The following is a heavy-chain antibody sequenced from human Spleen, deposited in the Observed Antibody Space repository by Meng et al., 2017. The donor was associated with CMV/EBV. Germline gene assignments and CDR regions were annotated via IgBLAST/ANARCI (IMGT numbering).Heavy chain of an antibody. J-gene: IGHJ4*02. CDR2: IRSKTNNYAT. CDR1: GCTFSGSS. CDR3: TRLLIAADGYGVDY. V-gene: IGHV3-73*01. Sequence: SGCTFSGSSRHWVRQASGKGLEWIGRIRSKTNNYATSYAASVKGRFTISRDDSKNTAYLQMNSLKTEDTAVYYCTRLLIAADGYGVDYWGQGTLVTVSS. D-gene: IGHD6-13*01.